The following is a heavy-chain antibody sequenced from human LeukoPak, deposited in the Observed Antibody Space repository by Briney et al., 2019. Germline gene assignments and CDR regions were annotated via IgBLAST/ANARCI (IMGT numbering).Heavy chain of an antibody. CDR3: ARDTSTTPFDS. Sequence: GGSLRLSCEASGFTFNSRMSWVRQAPGKGLEWVANIKQDGSEKYYVDSVKGRFTISRDNAKSSLYLQMNSLSSDDTAVYYCARDTSTTPFDSWGQGTLVTVSS. CDR2: IKQDGSEK. CDR1: GFTFNSR. V-gene: IGHV3-7*04. J-gene: IGHJ4*02. D-gene: IGHD1-14*01.